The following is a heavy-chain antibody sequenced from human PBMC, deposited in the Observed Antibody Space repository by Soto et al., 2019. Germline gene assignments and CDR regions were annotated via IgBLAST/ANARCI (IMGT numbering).Heavy chain of an antibody. CDR1: GFTFSSHG. D-gene: IGHD2-15*01. Sequence: QVQLVESGGGVVQPGKSLRLACVASGFTFSSHGMHWVRQAPGKGLEWVAVIWYDGSKQEYADSVKGRFTISRDNSKNTVYLQMSSLRAEDKAVYYCARADIGTYGMAVWGQGTTVTVSS. V-gene: IGHV3-33*01. CDR3: ARADIGTYGMAV. CDR2: IWYDGSKQ. J-gene: IGHJ6*02.